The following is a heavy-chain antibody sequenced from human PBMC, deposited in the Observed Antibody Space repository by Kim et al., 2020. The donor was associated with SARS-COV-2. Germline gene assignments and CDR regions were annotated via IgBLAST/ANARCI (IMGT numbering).Heavy chain of an antibody. CDR3: ASDRSRDGYTAYYYYGM. V-gene: IGHV3-21*01. CDR1: GFTFSSYS. J-gene: IGHJ6*01. D-gene: IGHD5-12*01. Sequence: GGSLRLSCAASGFTFSSYSMNWVRQAPGKGLEWVSSISSSSSYIYYADSVTGRFTISRDNAKYSLYLQMNSLRADDTAVDYCASDRSRDGYTAYYYYGM. CDR2: ISSSSSYI.